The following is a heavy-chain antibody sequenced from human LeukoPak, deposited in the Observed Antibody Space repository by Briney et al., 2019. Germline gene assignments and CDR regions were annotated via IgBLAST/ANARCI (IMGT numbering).Heavy chain of an antibody. J-gene: IGHJ4*02. D-gene: IGHD5-24*01. V-gene: IGHV3-9*01. CDR1: GFTFDDYA. CDR3: ARGVVDLAY. CDR2: ISWNSGSI. Sequence: GGSLRLSCAASGFTFDDYAMHWVRQAPGKGLEWVSGISWNSGSIGYADSVKGRFTISRDNAKNSLYLQMNSLRAEDTAVYYCARGVVDLAYWGQGTLVTVSS.